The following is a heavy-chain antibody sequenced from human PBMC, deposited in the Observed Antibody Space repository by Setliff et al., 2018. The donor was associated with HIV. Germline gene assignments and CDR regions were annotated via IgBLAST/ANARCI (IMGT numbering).Heavy chain of an antibody. CDR2: IYPGDSDT. CDR1: GYSFMSYW. J-gene: IGHJ3*02. Sequence: PRESLKISCKASGYSFMSYWIGWVRQMPGKGLEWMGIIYPGDSDTKYSPSFQGQVTISADKSITTAYLQWSSLKASDTAMYFCATHTLNNAFDIWGLGTMVTVSS. V-gene: IGHV5-51*01. CDR3: ATHTLNNAFDI.